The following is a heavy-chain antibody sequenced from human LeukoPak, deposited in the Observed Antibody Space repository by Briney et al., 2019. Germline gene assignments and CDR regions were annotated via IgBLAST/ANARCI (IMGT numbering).Heavy chain of an antibody. Sequence: SETLSLTCTVSGDPISNYYWSWLRQPPGKGLEWIGYISYSGTTNYNPSLRSRVTISRDTSKNQFSLKLSSVTAADSAVYFCARHTYYYDSSGLYYYYYMDVWGKGTTVTVSS. D-gene: IGHD3-22*01. CDR2: ISYSGTT. V-gene: IGHV4-59*01. CDR3: ARHTYYYDSSGLYYYYYMDV. J-gene: IGHJ6*03. CDR1: GDPISNYY.